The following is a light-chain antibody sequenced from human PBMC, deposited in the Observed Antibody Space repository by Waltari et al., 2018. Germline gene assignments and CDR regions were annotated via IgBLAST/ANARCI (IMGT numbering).Light chain of an antibody. V-gene: IGLV2-23*02. CDR3: CSFATNSIVI. CDR1: GSDVGSYHL. CDR2: EVN. Sequence: QSALTQPASVSGSPGQSITISCSGTGSDVGSYHLASWYQQHPGKAPKLIIYEVNMRPSGVSDRFSGSKSGVTASLTISGLQAEDEAVYFCCSFATNSIVIFGGGTKLTVL. J-gene: IGLJ2*01.